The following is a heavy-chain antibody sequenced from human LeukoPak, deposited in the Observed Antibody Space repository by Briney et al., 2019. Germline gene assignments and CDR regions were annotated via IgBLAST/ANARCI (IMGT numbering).Heavy chain of an antibody. D-gene: IGHD5-12*01. CDR2: IYSSGRT. CDR3: ARVRGIVATVNYFDY. J-gene: IGHJ4*02. Sequence: SETLSLTCTVSGGSINTYYWNWIRQPPGKGLEWIGYIYSSGRTNYNPSLKSRVTIPVDTSKNQFSLKLSSVTVADTAVYYCARVRGIVATVNYFDYWGQGTLVTVSS. CDR1: GGSINTYY. V-gene: IGHV4-59*01.